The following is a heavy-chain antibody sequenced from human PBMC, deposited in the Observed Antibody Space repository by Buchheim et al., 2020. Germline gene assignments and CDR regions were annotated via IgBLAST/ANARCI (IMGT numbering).Heavy chain of an antibody. V-gene: IGHV4-30-4*01. J-gene: IGHJ4*02. CDR3: ARKYCSGGSCYGIGDD. CDR1: GGSINNGDYY. D-gene: IGHD2-15*01. CDR2: IYYSGTT. Sequence: QVQLQESGPGLMTPSQTLSLTCTVSGGSINNGDYYWSWIRQSPVKGLEWIGYIYYSGTTYYNPSLKSRVTLSVDASKNQFSLMVNSVTAADTAIYYCARKYCSGGSCYGIGDDWGQGTL.